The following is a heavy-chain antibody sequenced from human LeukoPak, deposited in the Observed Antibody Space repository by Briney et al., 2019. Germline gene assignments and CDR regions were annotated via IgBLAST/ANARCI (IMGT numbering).Heavy chain of an antibody. D-gene: IGHD3-22*01. CDR2: IKRSGST. Sequence: SETLSLTCAVYGGSFSGYYWSWIRQPPGKGLEWIGEIKRSGSTNYNPSLKSRVTISVDTSKNQFSLKLSSVTAADTAVYYCARRGDSSGYFYYYYMDVWGKGTTVTISS. CDR1: GGSFSGYY. V-gene: IGHV4-34*01. CDR3: ARRGDSSGYFYYYYMDV. J-gene: IGHJ6*03.